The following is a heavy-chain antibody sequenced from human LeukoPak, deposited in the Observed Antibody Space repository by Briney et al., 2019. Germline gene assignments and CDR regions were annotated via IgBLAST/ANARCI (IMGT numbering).Heavy chain of an antibody. J-gene: IGHJ4*02. CDR3: ARGDSLMVSAIEFDY. CDR1: GFTFSTYA. V-gene: IGHV3-30-3*01. Sequence: GGSLRLSCAASGFTFSTYALHWVRQAPGKGLEWVAVLSYDGSNRYYADSVKGRFTISRDNSKNTLYLQMNRLRAGDTAVYYCARGDSLMVSAIEFDYWGQGTLVTVSS. CDR2: LSYDGSNR. D-gene: IGHD2-8*01.